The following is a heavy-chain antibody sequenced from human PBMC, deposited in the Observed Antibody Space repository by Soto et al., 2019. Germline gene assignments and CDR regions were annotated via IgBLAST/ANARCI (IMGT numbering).Heavy chain of an antibody. D-gene: IGHD1-26*01. CDR1: GFTFSDHY. CDR3: AREVGGSSFDY. J-gene: IGHJ4*02. V-gene: IGHV3-72*01. CDR2: TRNKANSYTT. Sequence: PGGSLRLSCAASGFTFSDHYMDWVRQAPGKGLEWVGRTRNKANSYTTEYAASVKGRITISRDDSKNSLYLQMNSLKTEDTAVYYCAREVGGSSFDYWGQGTLVTVSS.